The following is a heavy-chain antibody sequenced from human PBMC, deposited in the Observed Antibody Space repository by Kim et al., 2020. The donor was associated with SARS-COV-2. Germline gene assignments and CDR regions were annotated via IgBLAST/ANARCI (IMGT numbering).Heavy chain of an antibody. D-gene: IGHD6-19*01. Sequence: GGSLRLSCAASGFTFSSYAMSWVRQAPGKGLEWVSVIYSGGSSTYYADSVKGRFTISRDNSKNTLYLQMNSLRAEDTAVYYCAKDFQGGWSPITLFDYWGQGTLVTVSS. CDR3: AKDFQGGWSPITLFDY. CDR2: IYSGGSST. CDR1: GFTFSSYA. V-gene: IGHV3-23*03. J-gene: IGHJ4*02.